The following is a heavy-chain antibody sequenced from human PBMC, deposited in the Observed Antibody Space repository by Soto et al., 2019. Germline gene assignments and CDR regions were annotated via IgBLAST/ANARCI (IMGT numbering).Heavy chain of an antibody. CDR1: GGTFSSYA. Sequence: QVQLVQSGAEVKKPGSSVKVSCKASGGTFSSYAISWVRQAPGQGLEWMGGILPIFGTADYAQKFQGRVTIAADESTSTACMGLSSLRSEDTAVYYCAQCLLGVNYYYGMDVWGQGTTVTVSS. CDR3: AQCLLGVNYYYGMDV. J-gene: IGHJ6*02. V-gene: IGHV1-69*12. CDR2: ILPIFGTA. D-gene: IGHD3-16*01.